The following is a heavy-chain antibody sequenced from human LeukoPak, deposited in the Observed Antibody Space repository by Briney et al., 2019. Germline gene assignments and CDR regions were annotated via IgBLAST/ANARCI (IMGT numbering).Heavy chain of an antibody. CDR2: IYSGGST. CDR1: GGSISSYY. V-gene: IGHV3-53*01. J-gene: IGHJ5*02. CDR3: ARGAQNVAAADNWFDP. Sequence: ETLSLTCTVSGGSISSYYWSWVRQAPGKGLEWVSIIYSGGSTFYADSVKGRFTISRDNTKNSLYLQMNSLRPGDTAVYYCARGAQNVAAADNWFDPWGQGTLVTVSS. D-gene: IGHD6-13*01.